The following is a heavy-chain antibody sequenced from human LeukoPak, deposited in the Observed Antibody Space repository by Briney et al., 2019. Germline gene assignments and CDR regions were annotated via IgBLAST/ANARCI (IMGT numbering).Heavy chain of an antibody. J-gene: IGHJ4*02. D-gene: IGHD2-15*01. CDR2: INHSGST. CDR1: GGSFSGYY. Sequence: SETLSLTCAVYGGSFSGYYWSWIRQPPGKGLEWIGEINHSGSTNYNPSLKSRVTISVDTSKNQFSLKLSSVTAADTAVYYCARRRSRYCSGGSCEFYYWGQGTLVTVSS. V-gene: IGHV4-34*01. CDR3: ARRRSRYCSGGSCEFYY.